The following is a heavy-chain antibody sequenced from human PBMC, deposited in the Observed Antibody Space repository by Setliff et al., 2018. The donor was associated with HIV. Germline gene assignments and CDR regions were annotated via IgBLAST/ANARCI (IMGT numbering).Heavy chain of an antibody. CDR2: IIPIYGTP. D-gene: IGHD3-9*01. J-gene: IGHJ5*02. CDR3: ATSPRGTYYDILSGRPRGWFDP. Sequence: GASVKVSCKASGGTFSSYAITWVRQAPGQGPEWMGGIIPIYGTPNYAQRFQGRVTITADESTSTAYMDLSSLTSDDTAVYYRATSPRGTYYDILSGRPRGWFDPWGQGTLVTVSS. CDR1: GGTFSSYA. V-gene: IGHV1-69*13.